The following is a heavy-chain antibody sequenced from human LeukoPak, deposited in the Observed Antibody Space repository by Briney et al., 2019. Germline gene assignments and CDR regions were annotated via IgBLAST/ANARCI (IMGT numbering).Heavy chain of an antibody. Sequence: SETLSLTCAVYGGSFSGSYWSWIRQPPGKGLEWIGEINHSGSTTYNPSLKSRVTISVDTSKNQFSLELSSVTAADTAVYYCARGLDCSGGSCYSDYFDYWGQGTLVTVSS. CDR3: ARGLDCSGGSCYSDYFDY. V-gene: IGHV4-34*01. CDR1: GGSFSGSY. D-gene: IGHD2-15*01. J-gene: IGHJ4*02. CDR2: INHSGST.